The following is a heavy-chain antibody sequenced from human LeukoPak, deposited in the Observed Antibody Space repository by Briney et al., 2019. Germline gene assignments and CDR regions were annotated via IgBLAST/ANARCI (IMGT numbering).Heavy chain of an antibody. D-gene: IGHD6-19*01. Sequence: PGGSLRLSCAASGFTVSSSYMSWVRQAPGKGLEWVSLIYSGGSTYYAASVKGRFTISRDNSKNTLYLQMNSLRAEDTAVYYCAKAVAGTVWIDYWGQGTLVTVSS. CDR1: GFTVSSSY. V-gene: IGHV3-53*01. CDR2: IYSGGST. CDR3: AKAVAGTVWIDY. J-gene: IGHJ4*02.